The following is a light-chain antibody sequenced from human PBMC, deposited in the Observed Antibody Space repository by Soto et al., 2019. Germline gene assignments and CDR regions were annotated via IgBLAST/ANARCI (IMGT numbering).Light chain of an antibody. CDR2: DTS. J-gene: IGKJ1*01. Sequence: EIVLTPSPATLSLSPGERATLSCRASQSVGSFLAWYQQKPGQAPRLLIYDTSIRATGIPARFSGSGSGTDFTLTISRLEPEDFAVYYCQQYNNWPRGTFGQGTKVDIK. CDR1: QSVGSF. CDR3: QQYNNWPRGT. V-gene: IGKV3-11*01.